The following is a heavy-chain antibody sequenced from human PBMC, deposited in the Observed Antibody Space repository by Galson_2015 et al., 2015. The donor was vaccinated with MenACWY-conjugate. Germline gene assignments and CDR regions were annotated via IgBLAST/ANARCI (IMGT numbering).Heavy chain of an antibody. Sequence: ETLSLTCTVSGGSISGYYWSWIRQSPGKGLEWLGYISYSGDTNYNPSLKSRVAISVDKSKNRLSLSLSCVTAADTAMYYCARHLYGGGECYFCYFDYWGQGTLVTVSS. J-gene: IGHJ4*02. V-gene: IGHV4-59*08. D-gene: IGHD2-21*01. CDR2: ISYSGDT. CDR1: GGSISGYY. CDR3: ARHLYGGGECYFCYFDY.